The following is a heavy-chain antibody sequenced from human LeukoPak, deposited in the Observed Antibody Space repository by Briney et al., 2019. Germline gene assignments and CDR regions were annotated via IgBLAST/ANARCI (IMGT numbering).Heavy chain of an antibody. V-gene: IGHV4-59*01. CDR1: GGSISSYY. D-gene: IGHD6-13*01. Sequence: PSETLSLTCTVSGGSISSYYWSWIRQPPGKGLEWIGYIYYSGSTNYNPSLKSRVTISVDTSKNQFSLKLSSVTAADTAVYYCASGAAAGTRMKYSWFDPWGQGTLVTVSS. CDR3: ASGAAAGTRMKYSWFDP. CDR2: IYYSGST. J-gene: IGHJ5*02.